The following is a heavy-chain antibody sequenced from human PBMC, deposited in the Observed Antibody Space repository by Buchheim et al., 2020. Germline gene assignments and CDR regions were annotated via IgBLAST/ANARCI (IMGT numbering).Heavy chain of an antibody. Sequence: QVQLVPSGAEVKKPGASVKVSCKASGYTFTGYYMHWVRQAPGHGLEWMGWINPNSGGSNYAQKFQGRVTMTRDTSISTAYMELSRLRSDDTAVYYCAKIQWELPSKYYYYYGMDVWGQGTT. D-gene: IGHD1-26*01. CDR2: INPNSGGS. CDR3: AKIQWELPSKYYYYYGMDV. CDR1: GYTFTGYY. J-gene: IGHJ6*02. V-gene: IGHV1-2*02.